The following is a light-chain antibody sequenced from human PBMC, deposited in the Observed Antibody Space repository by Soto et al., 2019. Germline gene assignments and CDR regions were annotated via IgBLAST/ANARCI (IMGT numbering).Light chain of an antibody. Sequence: EIVLTQSPATLSLSPGERATLSCRASQSVSSYLAWYQQKPGQAPRLLIYDASNRATGIPARFSGSGSGTDFTLTSSSLEPEGFAVYYCQQRSNWPTFGQGTKVEIK. CDR1: QSVSSY. CDR3: QQRSNWPT. J-gene: IGKJ1*01. V-gene: IGKV3-11*01. CDR2: DAS.